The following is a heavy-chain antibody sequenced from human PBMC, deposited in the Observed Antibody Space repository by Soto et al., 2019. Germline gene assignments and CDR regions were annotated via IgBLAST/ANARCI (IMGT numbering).Heavy chain of an antibody. D-gene: IGHD2-15*01. CDR2: INPGGGST. CDR1: GYIFTAHS. Sequence: QVQLVQSGAEVKEPGASVKVSCKASGYIFTAHSMHWVRQAPGQGLEWMGIINPGGGSTTYAQKFQGRASMSSEMSKSTVYLDLRSLNAEDTAVYFCGRANFDVLSSLVETYGMDVWGQGTTVTVSS. V-gene: IGHV1-46*01. J-gene: IGHJ6*02. CDR3: GRANFDVLSSLVETYGMDV.